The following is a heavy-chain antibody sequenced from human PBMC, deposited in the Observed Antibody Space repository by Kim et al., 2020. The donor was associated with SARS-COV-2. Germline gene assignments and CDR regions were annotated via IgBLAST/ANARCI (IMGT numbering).Heavy chain of an antibody. Sequence: ASVKVSCKASGYTFTNYAIQWVRQAPGQSLEWMGWILGGNGYTKNSQKFQGRLSITRDTSATTVHMDLSSLTSADTAVYYCAREGLHFGELDFWGQGTLVTVSS. CDR3: AREGLHFGELDF. D-gene: IGHD3-10*01. CDR2: ILGGNGYT. CDR1: GYTFTNYA. J-gene: IGHJ4*02. V-gene: IGHV1-3*01.